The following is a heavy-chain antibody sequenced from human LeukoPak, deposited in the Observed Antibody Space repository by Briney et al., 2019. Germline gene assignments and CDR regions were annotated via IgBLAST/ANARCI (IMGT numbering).Heavy chain of an antibody. CDR3: ARSKIVVVPAASAQPYYYYYMDV. D-gene: IGHD2-2*01. CDR2: IYYSGST. Sequence: SETLSLTCTVSGGSISSSSYYWGWIRQPPGKGLEWIGSIYYSGSTYYNPSLKSRVTISVDTSKNQFSLKLSSVTAADTAVYYCARSKIVVVPAASAQPYYYYYMDVWGKGTTVTVSS. J-gene: IGHJ6*03. V-gene: IGHV4-39*07. CDR1: GGSISSSSYY.